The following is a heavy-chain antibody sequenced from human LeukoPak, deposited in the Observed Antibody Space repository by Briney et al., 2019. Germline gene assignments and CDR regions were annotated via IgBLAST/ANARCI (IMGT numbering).Heavy chain of an antibody. J-gene: IGHJ4*02. CDR2: IFYSGST. CDR3: VRSDDFWSGYYGY. CDR1: GGSISSYC. D-gene: IGHD3-3*01. Sequence: SETLSLTCTVSGGSISSYCWSWIRQPPGKGLEWIGYIFYSGSTNYNPSLKSRVTISVDTSKNQFSLKLSSVTAADTAVYYCVRSDDFWSGYYGYWGQGTLVTVSS. V-gene: IGHV4-59*01.